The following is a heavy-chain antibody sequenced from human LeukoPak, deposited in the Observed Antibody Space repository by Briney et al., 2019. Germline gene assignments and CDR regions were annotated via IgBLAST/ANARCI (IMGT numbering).Heavy chain of an antibody. J-gene: IGHJ5*02. D-gene: IGHD6-13*01. V-gene: IGHV1-69*06. Sequence: GASVKVSCKASGGTFSSYAISWVRQAPGQGLEWMGGIIPIFGTANYAQKFQGRVTITADKSTSTAYMELSSLRSEDTAVYYCARVPQLGGYWFDPWGQGTLVTVSS. CDR2: IIPIFGTA. CDR1: GGTFSSYA. CDR3: ARVPQLGGYWFDP.